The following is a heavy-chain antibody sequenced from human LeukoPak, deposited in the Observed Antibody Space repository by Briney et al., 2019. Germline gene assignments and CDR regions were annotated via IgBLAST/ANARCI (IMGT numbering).Heavy chain of an antibody. Sequence: PGGSLRLSCAASGFTFDDYGMSWVRQAPGKGLEWVSGINWNGGSTGYADSVKGRFTISRDNAKNSLYLQMNSLRAEDTALYYCARALPDYYDLSNAFDIWGQGTMVTVSS. J-gene: IGHJ3*02. CDR1: GFTFDDYG. CDR2: INWNGGST. D-gene: IGHD3-22*01. V-gene: IGHV3-20*04. CDR3: ARALPDYYDLSNAFDI.